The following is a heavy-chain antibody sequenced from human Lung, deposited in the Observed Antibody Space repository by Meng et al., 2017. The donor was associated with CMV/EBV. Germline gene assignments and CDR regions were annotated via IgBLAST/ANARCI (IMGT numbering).Heavy chain of an antibody. CDR2: IYHSGST. CDR3: ASFPPPGKQWLVTDY. V-gene: IGHV4-4*02. D-gene: IGHD6-19*01. J-gene: IGHJ4*02. CDR1: GGSISSSNW. Sequence: VHLKGSGPALVHLSGTLSLTCAVSGGSISSSNWWSWVRQPPGKGLEWIGEIYHSGSTNYNPSLKSRVTISVDKSKNQFSLKLSSVTAADTAVYYCASFPPPGKQWLVTDYWGQGTLVTVSS.